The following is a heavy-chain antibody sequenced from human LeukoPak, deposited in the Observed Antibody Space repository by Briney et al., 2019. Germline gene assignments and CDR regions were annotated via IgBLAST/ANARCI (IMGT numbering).Heavy chain of an antibody. CDR2: ISAYNGNT. D-gene: IGHD1-26*01. CDR3: ARGVDSGSYYVMDY. V-gene: IGHV1-18*01. Sequence: ASVKISCKASGYTFTSYGISWVRQDPGQGLEWMGWISAYNGNTNYAQKLQGRVTMTTDTSTSTAYMELRSLRSDDTAVYYCARGVDSGSYYVMDYWGQGTLVTVSS. J-gene: IGHJ4*02. CDR1: GYTFTSYG.